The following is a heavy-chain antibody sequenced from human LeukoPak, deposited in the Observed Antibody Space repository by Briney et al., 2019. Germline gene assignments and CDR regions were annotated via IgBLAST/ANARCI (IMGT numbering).Heavy chain of an antibody. V-gene: IGHV3-66*02. CDR3: VSSTGQELIPYDY. J-gene: IGHJ4*02. Sequence: GGSLRLSCAASGPNISTKYMTWIRQPPRKGLECVSLIYGGGAAYYAESVRGRFLISSDNSMNTLFLQMNSLRAEDTAVYYCVSSTGQELIPYDYWGQGTHVAVSS. D-gene: IGHD6-13*01. CDR1: GPNISTKY. CDR2: IYGGGAA.